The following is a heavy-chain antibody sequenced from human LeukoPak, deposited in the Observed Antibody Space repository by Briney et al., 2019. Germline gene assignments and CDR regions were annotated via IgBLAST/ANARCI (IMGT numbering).Heavy chain of an antibody. D-gene: IGHD3-9*01. J-gene: IGHJ4*02. V-gene: IGHV1-18*01. Sequence: GASVKVSCKASGYTFTSYGISWVRQAPGQGLEWMGWISAYNGNTNYAQKLQGRVTMTTDTSTSTAYMELRSLRSDDTAVYYCARGSSLLQRYFDWLPFDYWGQGTLVTVSS. CDR1: GYTFTSYG. CDR3: ARGSSLLQRYFDWLPFDY. CDR2: ISAYNGNT.